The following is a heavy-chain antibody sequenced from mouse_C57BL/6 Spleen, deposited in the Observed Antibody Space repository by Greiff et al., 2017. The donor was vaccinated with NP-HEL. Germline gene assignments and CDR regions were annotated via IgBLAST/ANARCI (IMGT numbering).Heavy chain of an antibody. V-gene: IGHV1-69*01. CDR3: AKQRNYGSRAMDY. CDR2: IDPSDSYT. Sequence: QVQLQQPGAELVMPGASVKLSCKASGYTFTSYWMHWVKQRPGQGLEWIGEIDPSDSYTTYNQKFKGKSTLTVDKSSSTAYMQLSSLTSEDSAVYYCAKQRNYGSRAMDYWGQGTSVTVSS. D-gene: IGHD1-1*01. J-gene: IGHJ4*01. CDR1: GYTFTSYW.